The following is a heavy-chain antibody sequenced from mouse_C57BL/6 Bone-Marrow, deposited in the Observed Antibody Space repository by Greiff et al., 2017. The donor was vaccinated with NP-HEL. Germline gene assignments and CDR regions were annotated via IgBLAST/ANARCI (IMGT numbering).Heavy chain of an antibody. CDR1: GFTFTDYY. Sequence: EVQGVESGGGLVQPGGSLSLSCAASGFTFTDYYMSWVRQPPGQALEWLGFIRNKANGYTPEYSASVKGRFTISRDNSQSILYLQMNALRAEDSATYYCARSHGNYVWFAYWGQGTLVTVSA. D-gene: IGHD2-1*01. V-gene: IGHV7-3*01. J-gene: IGHJ3*01. CDR2: IRNKANGYTP. CDR3: ARSHGNYVWFAY.